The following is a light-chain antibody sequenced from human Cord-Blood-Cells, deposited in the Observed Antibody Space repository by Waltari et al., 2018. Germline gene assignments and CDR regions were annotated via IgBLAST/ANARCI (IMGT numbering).Light chain of an antibody. V-gene: IGKV3-15*01. CDR3: QQYNNWPYT. Sequence: EIVMTQSPATLSVSPGERATLDCRASQSVSNNLAWYQQKPGQAPRLLLYGASTRATGIPARFSGSGSGTEFTLTISSLQSEDFAVYYCQQYNNWPYTFGQGTKLEIK. CDR1: QSVSNN. J-gene: IGKJ2*01. CDR2: GAS.